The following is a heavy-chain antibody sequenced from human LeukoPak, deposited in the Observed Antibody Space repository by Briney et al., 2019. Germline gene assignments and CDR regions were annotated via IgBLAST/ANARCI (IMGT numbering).Heavy chain of an antibody. CDR3: ARGLDYGGNSEVGY. CDR2: ISYDGSNK. Sequence: GRSLRLSCAASGFTFSSYAMHWVRQAPGKGLEWVAVISYDGSNKYYADSVKGRFTISRDNSKNTLYLQMNSLRAEDTAVYYCARGLDYGGNSEVGYWGQGTLVTVSS. CDR1: GFTFSSYA. D-gene: IGHD4-23*01. J-gene: IGHJ4*02. V-gene: IGHV3-30-3*01.